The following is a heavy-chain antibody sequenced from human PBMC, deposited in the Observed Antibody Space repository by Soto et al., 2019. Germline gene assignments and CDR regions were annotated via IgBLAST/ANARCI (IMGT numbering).Heavy chain of an antibody. D-gene: IGHD3-16*01. CDR2: ISWDGGST. CDR1: GFTFDDYT. V-gene: IGHV3-43*01. J-gene: IGHJ2*01. CDR3: AIDREGDLGDLLSFPAQRSFDL. Sequence: AGGSLRLSCAASGFTFDDYTMHWVRQAPGKGLEWVSLISWDGGSTYYADSVKGRFTISRDNSKNSLYLQMNSLRTEDTALYYCAIDREGDLGDLLSFPAQRSFDL.